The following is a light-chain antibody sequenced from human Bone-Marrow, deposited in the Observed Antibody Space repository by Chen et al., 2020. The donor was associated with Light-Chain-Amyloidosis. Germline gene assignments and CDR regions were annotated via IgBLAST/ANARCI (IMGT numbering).Light chain of an antibody. J-gene: IGKJ4*01. CDR2: GSS. CDR3: QQYGTSPLT. CDR1: QTISSNY. Sequence: EIVLTQSPGTLSLSPGEGANLSCRASQTISSNYLTWDQQKFGQAPRLLIDGSSSRATGSPDRFTGSGSGTDFTLTINRLEPEDFAMYYCQQYGTSPLTFGGGTKVEIK. V-gene: IGKV3-20*01.